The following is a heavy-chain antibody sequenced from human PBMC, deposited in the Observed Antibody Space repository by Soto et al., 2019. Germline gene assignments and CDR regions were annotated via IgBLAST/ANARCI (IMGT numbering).Heavy chain of an antibody. CDR2: IKSKTNGGTT. CDR3: TRDSCNTMIVVRFDY. D-gene: IGHD3-22*01. J-gene: IGHJ4*03. V-gene: IGHV3-15*07. CDR1: GFTFSNAW. Sequence: VGSLRLSCAAAGFTFSNAWINWVRQAPGKGLEWVGRIKSKTNGGTTDYAAPVKGRFAISRDDSKNMVYLQMNSLKTEDTGIYYCTRDSCNTMIVVRFDYWGQGTLVT.